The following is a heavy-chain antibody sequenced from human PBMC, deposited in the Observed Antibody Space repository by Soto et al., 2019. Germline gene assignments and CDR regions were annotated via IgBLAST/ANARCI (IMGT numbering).Heavy chain of an antibody. V-gene: IGHV1-3*01. CDR2: INAGNGNT. D-gene: IGHD2-2*01. CDR3: ARVGTSSLRYGMDV. Sequence: ASVKVSFKASRYTLTTYAMHWVRQAPGQRLEWMGWINAGNGNTKYSQKCQGRVTITRDTSASTAYMELSSLRSEDTAVYYCARVGTSSLRYGMDVWGQGTTVTVSS. CDR1: RYTLTTYA. J-gene: IGHJ6*02.